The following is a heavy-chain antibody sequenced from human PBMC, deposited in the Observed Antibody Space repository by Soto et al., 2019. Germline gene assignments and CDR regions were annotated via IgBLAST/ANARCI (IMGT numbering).Heavy chain of an antibody. CDR2: IYYSGST. D-gene: IGHD3-3*01. J-gene: IGHJ4*02. CDR1: GGSVSSGSYY. Sequence: QVQLQESGPGLVKPSETLSLTCTVSGGSVSSGSYYWSWIRQPQGKGLEWIGYIYYSGSTNYNPSLKSRVTISVDTSKNQFSLKLSSVTAADTAVYYCARVWNYDFWSGYSHYFDYWGQGTLVTVSS. CDR3: ARVWNYDFWSGYSHYFDY. V-gene: IGHV4-61*01.